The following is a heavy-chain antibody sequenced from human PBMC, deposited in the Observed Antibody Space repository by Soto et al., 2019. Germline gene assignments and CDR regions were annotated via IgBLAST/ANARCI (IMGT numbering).Heavy chain of an antibody. CDR3: ARVKAQILSSGWYGGDDL. V-gene: IGHV3-23*01. CDR2: IRDSGHST. CDR1: GFTFSTYS. J-gene: IGHJ3*01. D-gene: IGHD6-19*01. Sequence: EVQLLESGGGLVQPGGSLRLSCAASGFTFSTYSMTWVRQAPGKGLEWVSTIRDSGHSTHYADSVRGRFAISRDISKNTLFLQMNSLRAEDTAVYYCARVKAQILSSGWYGGDDLWGQGTMVTVSS.